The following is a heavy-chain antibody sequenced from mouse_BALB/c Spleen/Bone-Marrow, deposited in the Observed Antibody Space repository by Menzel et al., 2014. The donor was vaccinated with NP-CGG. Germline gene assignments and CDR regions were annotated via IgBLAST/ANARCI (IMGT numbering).Heavy chain of an antibody. CDR3: ARSGKVRNAIDY. CDR2: ISTYYGDA. V-gene: IGHV1S137*01. Sequence: GQGVESGVELVRPGVSVKISCKGSGYTFTEYAMHWVKQSHAKSLEWIGVISTYYGDASYNQKFKGKATMTVDKSSSTAYMELARLTSEDSAIYYCARSGKVRNAIDYWSQGTSVTVSS. CDR1: GYTFTEYA. J-gene: IGHJ4*01. D-gene: IGHD2-14*01.